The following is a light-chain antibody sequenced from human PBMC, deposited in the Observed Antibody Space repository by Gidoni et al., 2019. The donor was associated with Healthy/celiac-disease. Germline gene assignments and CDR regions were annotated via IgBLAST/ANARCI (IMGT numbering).Light chain of an antibody. CDR2: DAS. V-gene: IGKV3-11*01. Sequence: EIVLTKSPATLSLTPGERATLSCRASQSVSSYLAWYQQKPGQAPRLLIFDASNRATVIPARFSGSGSGTDFTLTIRSLEPVDFAVYYCQQRSNWPRRITFGQGTRLEIK. CDR1: QSVSSY. CDR3: QQRSNWPRRIT. J-gene: IGKJ5*01.